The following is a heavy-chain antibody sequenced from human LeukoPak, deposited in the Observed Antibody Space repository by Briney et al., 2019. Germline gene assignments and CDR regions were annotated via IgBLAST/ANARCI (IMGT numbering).Heavy chain of an antibody. Sequence: ASVTVSFKASGYTFTVYYMHWVRQAPGQGLEWMGWINPNSGGTNYAQKFQGRVTMTRDTSISTAYMELSRLRSDDTAVYYCARVSRQTTVTTFSYWGQGTLVTVSS. CDR2: INPNSGGT. V-gene: IGHV1-2*02. CDR3: ARVSRQTTVTTFSY. D-gene: IGHD4-11*01. J-gene: IGHJ4*02. CDR1: GYTFTVYY.